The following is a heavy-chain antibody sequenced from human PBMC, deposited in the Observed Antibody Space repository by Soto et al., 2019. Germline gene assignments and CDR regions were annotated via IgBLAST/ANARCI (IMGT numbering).Heavy chain of an antibody. CDR2: IKQDGSEK. Sequence: EVQLLESGGGLVQPGGSLRLSCVGSGFTFSSYWMSWVRQAPGKGLEWVANIKQDGSEKYYVDSVKGRFTISRDNAKNSLYLQMNSLRAEDTAVYYCARDLVLVTQQLPDHYWGQGTLVTVSS. V-gene: IGHV3-7*03. J-gene: IGHJ4*02. CDR3: ARDLVLVTQQLPDHY. D-gene: IGHD6-13*01. CDR1: GFTFSSYW.